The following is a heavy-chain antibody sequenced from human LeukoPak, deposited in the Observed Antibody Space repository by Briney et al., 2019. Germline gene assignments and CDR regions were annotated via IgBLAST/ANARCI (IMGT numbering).Heavy chain of an antibody. Sequence: SETLSLTCAVYGGSFCGYYWSWIRQPPGKGLEWIGEINHSGSTNYNPSLKSRVTISVATSKNQFSLKLSSVTAADTAVYYCARHRKQQLFGARPPTYFDYWSQGTLVTVSS. V-gene: IGHV4-34*01. CDR1: GGSFCGYY. D-gene: IGHD6-13*01. CDR2: INHSGST. CDR3: ARHRKQQLFGARPPTYFDY. J-gene: IGHJ4*02.